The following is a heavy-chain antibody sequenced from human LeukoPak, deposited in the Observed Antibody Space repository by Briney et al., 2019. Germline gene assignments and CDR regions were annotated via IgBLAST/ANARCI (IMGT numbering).Heavy chain of an antibody. V-gene: IGHV4-59*08. CDR3: ASRTRVGATTSFDY. D-gene: IGHD1-26*01. J-gene: IGHJ4*02. CDR1: GGSISSYY. CDR2: IYYSGST. Sequence: PSETRSLTCTVSGGSISSYYWSWIRQPPGKGLEWIGYIYYSGSTNYNPSLKSRVTISVDTSKNQFSLKLSSVTAADTAVYYCASRTRVGATTSFDYWGQGTLVTVSS.